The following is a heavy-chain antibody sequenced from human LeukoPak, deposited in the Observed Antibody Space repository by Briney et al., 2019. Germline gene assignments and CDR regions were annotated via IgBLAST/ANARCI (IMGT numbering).Heavy chain of an antibody. V-gene: IGHV3-7*01. CDR2: IKQDGSEK. J-gene: IGHJ4*02. D-gene: IGHD2-15*01. CDR1: GFTFSSYW. Sequence: QAGGSLRLSCAASGFTFSSYWMSWVRQAPGKGLEWVANIKQDGSEKYYVDSVKGRFTISRDNAKNSLYLQMNSLRAEDTAVYYCARDQGTPGPSCFDYWGQGTLVTVSS. CDR3: ARDQGTPGPSCFDY.